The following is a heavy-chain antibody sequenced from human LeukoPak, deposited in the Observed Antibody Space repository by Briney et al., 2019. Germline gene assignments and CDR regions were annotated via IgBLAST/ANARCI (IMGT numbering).Heavy chain of an antibody. J-gene: IGHJ3*02. CDR1: GFTFSSNA. Sequence: GGSLRLSCSASGFTFSSNAMGWVRQTPGGGLEWVCSISGSGDITTYADTGKGRFTISRDNGKNTVYLQMNSLRAEDTALYYCGKHLQPSGYPYALDMWGQGTMVTVSS. CDR2: ISGSGDIT. V-gene: IGHV3-23*01. CDR3: GKHLQPSGYPYALDM. D-gene: IGHD5-12*01.